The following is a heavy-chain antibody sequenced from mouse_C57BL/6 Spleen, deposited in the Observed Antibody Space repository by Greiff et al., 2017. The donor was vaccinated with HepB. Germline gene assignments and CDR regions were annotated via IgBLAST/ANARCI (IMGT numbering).Heavy chain of an antibody. J-gene: IGHJ3*01. Sequence: VKLMESGPELVKPGASVKISCKASGYAFSSSWMNWVKQRPGKGLEWIGRIYPGDGDTNYNGKFKGKATLTADKSSSTAYMQLSSLTSEDSAVYFCANYDLFAYWGQGTLVTVSA. D-gene: IGHD2-4*01. CDR2: IYPGDGDT. V-gene: IGHV1-82*01. CDR1: GYAFSSSW. CDR3: ANYDLFAY.